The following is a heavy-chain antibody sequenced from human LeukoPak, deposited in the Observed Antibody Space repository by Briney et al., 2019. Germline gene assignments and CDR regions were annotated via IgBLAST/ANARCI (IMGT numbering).Heavy chain of an antibody. Sequence: ASVKVSCKASGYTFTSYYMHWVRQAPGQGLEWMGIINPSGGSTSYAQKFQGRVTMTRDTSTSTVYMELSSLRSEDMAVYYCARAVDILTGYEWYFDYWGQGTLVTVSS. CDR2: INPSGGST. J-gene: IGHJ4*02. CDR1: GYTFTSYY. V-gene: IGHV1-46*01. CDR3: ARAVDILTGYEWYFDY. D-gene: IGHD3-9*01.